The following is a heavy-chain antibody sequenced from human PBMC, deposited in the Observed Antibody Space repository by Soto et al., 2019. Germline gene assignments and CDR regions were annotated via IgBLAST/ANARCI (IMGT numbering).Heavy chain of an antibody. D-gene: IGHD3-3*01. CDR1: GFTFSNAW. Sequence: GGSLRLSCAASGFTFSNAWMNWVRQAPGKGLEWVGRIKSKTDGGTTDYAAPVKGRFTISRDDSKNTLYLQMNSLKTEDTAVYYCTTDSTTIFGVVMYPGHYHDYWGQGTLVTVSS. CDR3: TTDSTTIFGVVMYPGHYHDY. J-gene: IGHJ4*02. V-gene: IGHV3-15*07. CDR2: IKSKTDGGTT.